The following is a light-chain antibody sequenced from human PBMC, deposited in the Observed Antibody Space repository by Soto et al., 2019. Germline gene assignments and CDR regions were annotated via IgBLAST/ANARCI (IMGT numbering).Light chain of an antibody. CDR3: QPWAFRIHWV. Sequence: QPVLTQSPSASASLGASVKLTCTLSSGHTSSAIAWHQQHPEKGLRYLMKVNSDGSHRKGDGLPDRFSGSSSGAERYLPIPGLQLGDEADYHCQPWAFRIHWVSGGGTNLTFL. J-gene: IGLJ3*02. CDR1: SGHTSSA. V-gene: IGLV4-69*01. CDR2: VNSDGSH.